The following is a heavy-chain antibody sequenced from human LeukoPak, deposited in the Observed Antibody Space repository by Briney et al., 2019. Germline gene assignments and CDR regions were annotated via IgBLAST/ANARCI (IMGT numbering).Heavy chain of an antibody. CDR3: ARRLTQSRYFDL. CDR1: GFTFSSYG. Sequence: GGSLRLSCAASGFTFSSYGMHWVRQAPGKGLEWVAFIRYDGSNKYYADSVKGRFTISRDNAKNSLYLQMNSLRAEDTAVYYCARRLTQSRYFDLWGRGTLVTVSS. V-gene: IGHV3-30*02. J-gene: IGHJ2*01. CDR2: IRYDGSNK. D-gene: IGHD6-19*01.